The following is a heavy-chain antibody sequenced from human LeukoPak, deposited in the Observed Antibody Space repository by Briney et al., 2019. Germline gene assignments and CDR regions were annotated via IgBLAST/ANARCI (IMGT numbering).Heavy chain of an antibody. D-gene: IGHD5-18*01. J-gene: IGHJ3*02. Sequence: GASVKVSCKASGYTFTGYYMHWVRQAPGQGLEWMGWINPNSGGTNYAQKFQGRVTMTRDTSISTAYMELSRLRSDDTAVYYCARGRPRWIQGYDAFDIWGQGTMVTVSS. V-gene: IGHV1-2*02. CDR3: ARGRPRWIQGYDAFDI. CDR2: INPNSGGT. CDR1: GYTFTGYY.